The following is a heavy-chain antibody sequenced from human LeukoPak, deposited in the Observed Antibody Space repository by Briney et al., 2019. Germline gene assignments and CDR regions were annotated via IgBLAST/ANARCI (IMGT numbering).Heavy chain of an antibody. J-gene: IGHJ6*03. Sequence: GASVKVSCKASGYTFTGYYMHWVRQAPGQGLEWMGWINPNSGGTNYAQKFQGRVTMTRDTSISTAYMELSRPRSDDTAVYYCARAYYYDSSGYYYFNYYYYMDVWGKGTTVTISS. V-gene: IGHV1-2*02. D-gene: IGHD3-22*01. CDR2: INPNSGGT. CDR3: ARAYYYDSSGYYYFNYYYYMDV. CDR1: GYTFTGYY.